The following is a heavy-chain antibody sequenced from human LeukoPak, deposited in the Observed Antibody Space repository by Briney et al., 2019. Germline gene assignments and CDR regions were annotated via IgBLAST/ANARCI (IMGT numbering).Heavy chain of an antibody. V-gene: IGHV1-2*02. CDR3: VTTPSRTSWWFDP. D-gene: IGHD4-11*01. CDR2: INPNSGGT. Sequence: ASVKVSCKASGYTFTGYYMHWVRQAPGQGLEWMGWINPNSGGTNYAQKFQGRVTMTRDTSISTAYMELSRLRSDDTAVYYCVTTPSRTSWWFDPWGQGTLVTVSS. CDR1: GYTFTGYY. J-gene: IGHJ5*02.